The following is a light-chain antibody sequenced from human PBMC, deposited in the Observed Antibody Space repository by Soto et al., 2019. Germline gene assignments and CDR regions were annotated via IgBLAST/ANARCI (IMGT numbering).Light chain of an antibody. CDR3: QQFGSSSWT. Sequence: ESVLTQSPGTLSLSPGEKATLSCRASQSVSSSYLAWYQQKPGQAPRLLIYGASSRVTGIPDRFSGSGSGTDFTLTVSGLEPEDFAVYYCQQFGSSSWTFGQGT. V-gene: IGKV3-20*01. J-gene: IGKJ1*01. CDR1: QSVSSSY. CDR2: GAS.